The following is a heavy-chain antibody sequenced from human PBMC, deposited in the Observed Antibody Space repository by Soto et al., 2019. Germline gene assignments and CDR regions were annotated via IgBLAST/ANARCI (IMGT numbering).Heavy chain of an antibody. CDR2: IYYSGST. D-gene: IGHD4-17*01. J-gene: IGHJ6*02. V-gene: IGHV4-59*01. CDR1: CGSISSDY. CDR3: ARETTEGYYYGMYV. Sequence: SETLSLTCTVSCGSISSDYWSWIRQPPGKGLEWIGYIYYSGSTNYNPSLKSRVTISVDTSKNQFSLKLSSVTAADTAVYYCARETTEGYYYGMYVWGQGTTVTVS.